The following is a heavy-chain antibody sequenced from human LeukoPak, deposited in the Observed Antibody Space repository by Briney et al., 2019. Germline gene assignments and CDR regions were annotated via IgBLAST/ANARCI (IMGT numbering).Heavy chain of an antibody. Sequence: SETLSLTCTVSGGSISSYYWSWIRQPPGKGLEWIGYIYTSGSTNYNPSLKSRVTISVDTSKNQFSLKLSSVTAADTAVYYCARGIDRAMVLGNNYYYYMDVWGKGTTVTVSS. CDR3: ARGIDRAMVLGNNYYYYMDV. V-gene: IGHV4-4*09. J-gene: IGHJ6*03. CDR2: IYTSGST. CDR1: GGSISSYY. D-gene: IGHD5-18*01.